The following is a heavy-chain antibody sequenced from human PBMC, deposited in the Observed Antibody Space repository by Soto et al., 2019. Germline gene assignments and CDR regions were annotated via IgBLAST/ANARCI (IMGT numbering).Heavy chain of an antibody. V-gene: IGHV3-30*18. CDR3: AKEAWFGELLPDFDY. CDR1: GFTFSSYG. Sequence: QVQLVESGGGVVQPGRSLRLSCAASGFTFSSYGMHWVRQAPGKGLEGVAVISYDGRKKYYADSVKGRFTISRDNSKNTLYLQMNSLRAEDTAVYYCAKEAWFGELLPDFDYWGQGTLVTVSS. CDR2: ISYDGRKK. J-gene: IGHJ4*02. D-gene: IGHD3-10*01.